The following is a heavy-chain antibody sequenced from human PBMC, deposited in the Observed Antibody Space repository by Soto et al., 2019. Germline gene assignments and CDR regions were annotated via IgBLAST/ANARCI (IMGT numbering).Heavy chain of an antibody. D-gene: IGHD3-3*01. V-gene: IGHV1-46*01. CDR1: GYTFTSYY. CDR2: INPSGGST. Sequence: GASVKVSCKASGYTFTSYYMHWVRQAPGQGLEWMGIINPSGGSTSYAQKFQGRVTMTRDTSTSTVYMELSSLRSEDTAVYYCARRVRGTIFGVADYYYYGMDVWGQGTTVTVSS. J-gene: IGHJ6*02. CDR3: ARRVRGTIFGVADYYYYGMDV.